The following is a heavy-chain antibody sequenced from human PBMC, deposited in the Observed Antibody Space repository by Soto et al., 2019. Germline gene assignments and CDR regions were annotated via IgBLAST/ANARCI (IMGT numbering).Heavy chain of an antibody. CDR2: VSIGGST. CDR1: GFTFSSYA. D-gene: IGHD2-15*01. J-gene: IGHJ4*02. V-gene: IGHV3-23*01. CDR3: AKRRGAGGHFDY. Sequence: DVQLLESGGGLVQPEGALRLSCAASGFTFSSYAMGWARQGPGKGLEWVAVVSIGGSTHYADSVRGRFTSSRDNSKNTLSLQMNSLTAEDTAVYFCAKRRGAGGHFDYWGQGALVTVSS.